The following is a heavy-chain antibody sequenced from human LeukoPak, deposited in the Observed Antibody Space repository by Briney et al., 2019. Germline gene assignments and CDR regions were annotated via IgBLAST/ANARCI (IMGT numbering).Heavy chain of an antibody. CDR1: GGSINTYY. J-gene: IGHJ5*02. V-gene: IGHV4-59*01. Sequence: PSETLSLTCTVSGGSINTYYWSWIRQPPGKGLEWIGYIHYSGTTNYSPSLKSRVTISIDRSRTQIYLNLTSVTAADTAAYFCARDRPIYSYGPFGGGGWFDPWGQGTLVTVSS. CDR3: ARDRPIYSYGPFGGGGWFDP. CDR2: IHYSGTT. D-gene: IGHD5-18*01.